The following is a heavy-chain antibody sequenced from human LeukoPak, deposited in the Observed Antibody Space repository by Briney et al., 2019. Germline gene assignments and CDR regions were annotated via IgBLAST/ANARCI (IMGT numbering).Heavy chain of an antibody. CDR1: GFTVSSNY. CDR3: ARDNSAEYGSGSSVLDY. J-gene: IGHJ4*02. CDR2: LYSCGST. Sequence: GGSLRLSCAASGFTVSSNYMSWLRHAPGKGLEGVSVLYSCGSTYYPDSVKGRLTISRDKSKNTLYLQMNSLRAEDTAVYYCARDNSAEYGSGSSVLDYWGQGTLVTVSS. D-gene: IGHD3-10*01. V-gene: IGHV3-66*01.